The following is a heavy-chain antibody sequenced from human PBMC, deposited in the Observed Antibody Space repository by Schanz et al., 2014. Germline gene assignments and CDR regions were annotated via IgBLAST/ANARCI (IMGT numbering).Heavy chain of an antibody. Sequence: QVQLVESGGGVVQPGRSLSLSCAASGFSFSTYAMHWVRQAPGKGLRCVAVISGNGGEKYYADSVKGRFTISRDNSENTLFLQMNTLRAEDTAVYYCIRGDIMVVPVAHFWGQGILVTVSS. CDR2: ISGNGGEK. CDR1: GFSFSTYA. V-gene: IGHV3-30*04. CDR3: IRGDIMVVPVAHF. D-gene: IGHD2-2*01. J-gene: IGHJ4*02.